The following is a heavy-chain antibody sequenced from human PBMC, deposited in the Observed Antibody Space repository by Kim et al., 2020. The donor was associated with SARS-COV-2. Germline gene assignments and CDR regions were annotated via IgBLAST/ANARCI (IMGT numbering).Heavy chain of an antibody. CDR3: VRKGEDY. CDR1: GFTFNNYA. D-gene: IGHD3-16*01. CDR2: ICDYGDHI. Sequence: GGSLRLSCAASGFTFNNYAMHWVRQAPGKGLEWVAVICDYGDHIYYADSVKGRFTISRDNSKNKLYLQMNSLRVEDTAVYYCVRKGEDYWGKRTLVTITS. J-gene: IGHJ4*02. V-gene: IGHV3-33*01.